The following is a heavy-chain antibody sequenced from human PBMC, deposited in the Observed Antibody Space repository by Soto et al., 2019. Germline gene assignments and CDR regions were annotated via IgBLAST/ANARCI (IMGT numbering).Heavy chain of an antibody. Sequence: SVKVSCKASGGTFSSYAISWVRQAPGQGLEWMGGIIPIFGTANYAQKFQGRVTITADESTSTAYVERSSRRCEGPAVYYCARAGGGGSGSYPSYYYYGMDVWGQGTTVTVSS. V-gene: IGHV1-69*13. J-gene: IGHJ6*02. D-gene: IGHD3-10*01. CDR3: ARAGGGGSGSYPSYYYYGMDV. CDR1: GGTFSSYA. CDR2: IIPIFGTA.